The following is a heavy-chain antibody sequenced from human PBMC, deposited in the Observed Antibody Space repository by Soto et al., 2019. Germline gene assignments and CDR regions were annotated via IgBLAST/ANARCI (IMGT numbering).Heavy chain of an antibody. V-gene: IGHV1-69*06. Sequence: QVQLVQSGAEVKKPGSSVKVSCKASGGTFSSYAISWVRQAPGQGLEWMGGIIAIFGTANYAQKFQGRVTITADKSTSTAYMELSSLRSEDTAVYYCARASVVPAAIPPARAFDIWGQGTMVTVSS. D-gene: IGHD2-2*02. J-gene: IGHJ3*02. CDR2: IIAIFGTA. CDR1: GGTFSSYA. CDR3: ARASVVPAAIPPARAFDI.